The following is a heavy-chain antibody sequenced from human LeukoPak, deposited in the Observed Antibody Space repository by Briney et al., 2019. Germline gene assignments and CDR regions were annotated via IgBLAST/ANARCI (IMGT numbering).Heavy chain of an antibody. J-gene: IGHJ6*02. CDR2: FDPEDGET. D-gene: IGHD1-14*01. V-gene: IGHV1-24*01. CDR1: GYTLTELS. Sequence: ASVKVSCQVSGYTLTELSMHWVRQAPGNRLEWMGGFDPEDGETIYAQKFQGRVTMTEDTSTDTAYMELSSLRSEDTAVYYCATTGLAPSSYYYYGMDVWGQGTTVTVSS. CDR3: ATTGLAPSSYYYYGMDV.